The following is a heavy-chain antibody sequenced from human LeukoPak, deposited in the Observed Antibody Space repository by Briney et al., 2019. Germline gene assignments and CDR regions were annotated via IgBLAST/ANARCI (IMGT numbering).Heavy chain of an antibody. J-gene: IGHJ5*02. CDR2: IYYSGST. V-gene: IGHV4-59*01. Sequence: SETLSLTCTVSGGSISSYYWSWIRQPPGKGLEWIGYIYYSGSTNYNPSLKSRVTISVDTSKNQFSLKLSSVTAADTAVYYCAREGYHDILTGYYNNWLDPWGQGTLVTVSS. CDR3: AREGYHDILTGYYNNWLDP. D-gene: IGHD3-9*01. CDR1: GGSISSYY.